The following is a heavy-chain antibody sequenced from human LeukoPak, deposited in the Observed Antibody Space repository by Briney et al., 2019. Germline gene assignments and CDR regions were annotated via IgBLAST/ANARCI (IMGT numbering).Heavy chain of an antibody. J-gene: IGHJ3*02. CDR2: ISSGSTYM. CDR1: GFTFSNVW. D-gene: IGHD6-6*01. V-gene: IGHV3-21*01. CDR3: GRVGGRSKAAKGDAFDI. Sequence: PGGSLRLSCAASGFTFSNVWMSWVRQAPGKGLEWVSSISSGSTYMYYADSVKGRFTISRDNAQNSMYLQMNSLRAKDTAVYYCGRVGGRSKAAKGDAFDIWGQGTMVTVSS.